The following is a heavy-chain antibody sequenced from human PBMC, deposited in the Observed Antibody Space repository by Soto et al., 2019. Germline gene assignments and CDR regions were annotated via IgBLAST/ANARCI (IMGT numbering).Heavy chain of an antibody. CDR3: ARIKWGLDYYSGMDV. J-gene: IGHJ6*02. CDR2: INPKTAAT. Sequence: GASVKVSCKAFGYTFSDYFIQWLRQAPGQGLEWVAWINPKTAATNYAKKFQDRVTVTSDTSFSTAYLELTRLRPDDTALYYCARIKWGLDYYSGMDVWGQGTAVTVSS. D-gene: IGHD1-26*01. V-gene: IGHV1-2*02. CDR1: GYTFSDYF.